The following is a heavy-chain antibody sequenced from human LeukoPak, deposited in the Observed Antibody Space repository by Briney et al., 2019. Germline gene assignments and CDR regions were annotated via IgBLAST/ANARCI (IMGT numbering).Heavy chain of an antibody. V-gene: IGHV4-30-2*01. CDR2: IYHSGST. Sequence: SETLSLTCTVSGGSISSGGYYWSWIRQHPGKGLEWIGYIYHSGSTYYNPSLKSRVTISVDRSKNQFSLKLSSVTAADTAVYYCARAPRYCSGGSCYSNNWFDPWGQGTLVTVSS. J-gene: IGHJ5*02. CDR1: GGSISSGGYY. CDR3: ARAPRYCSGGSCYSNNWFDP. D-gene: IGHD2-15*01.